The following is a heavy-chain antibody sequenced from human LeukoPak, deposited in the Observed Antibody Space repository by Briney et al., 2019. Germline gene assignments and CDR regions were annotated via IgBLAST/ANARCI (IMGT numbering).Heavy chain of an antibody. Sequence: PSETLSLTCTVSGGSISSYYWSCIRQPPGKGLECIGYIYNSGSTNYNPSLKSRVSISVDTSKNQFSLKLSSVTAAGTAVYYCARSAIDAFDIWGQGTMVTVSS. V-gene: IGHV4-59*08. CDR2: IYNSGST. J-gene: IGHJ3*02. CDR1: GGSISSYY. CDR3: ARSAIDAFDI. D-gene: IGHD6-25*01.